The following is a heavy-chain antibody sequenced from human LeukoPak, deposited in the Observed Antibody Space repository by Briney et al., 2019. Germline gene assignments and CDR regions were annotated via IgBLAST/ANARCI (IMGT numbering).Heavy chain of an antibody. Sequence: PSQTLSLTCTVSGGSISSGGYSWSWIRQPPGKGLEWIGYIYHSGSTYYNPSLKSRVTISVDRSKNQFSLKLSSVTAADTAVYYCATSYGDYSLNYWGQGTLVTVSS. D-gene: IGHD4-17*01. J-gene: IGHJ4*02. CDR3: ATSYGDYSLNY. CDR2: IYHSGST. CDR1: GGSISSGGYS. V-gene: IGHV4-30-2*01.